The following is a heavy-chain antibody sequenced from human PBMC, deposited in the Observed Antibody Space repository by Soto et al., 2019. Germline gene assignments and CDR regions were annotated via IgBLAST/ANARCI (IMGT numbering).Heavy chain of an antibody. CDR2: MYHSGST. CDR3: ARESRSWYGSIWDY. D-gene: IGHD6-13*01. V-gene: IGHV4-30-2*05. Sequence: SETLSLTCAVSGGSISRGGYSWSWIRQPPGKGLEWIGYMYHSGSTYYNPSLKSRVTISVDTSKNQFSLKLSSVTAADTAVYYCARESRSWYGSIWDYWGQGTLVTVS. CDR1: GGSISRGGYS. J-gene: IGHJ4*02.